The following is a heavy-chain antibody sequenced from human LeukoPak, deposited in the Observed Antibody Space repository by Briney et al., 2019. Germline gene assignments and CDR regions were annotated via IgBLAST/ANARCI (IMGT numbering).Heavy chain of an antibody. CDR1: GGSISSSRDY. V-gene: IGHV4-61*05. D-gene: IGHD3-3*01. J-gene: IGHJ5*02. Sequence: ASETLSLTCTVSGGSISSSRDYWAWIRQPPGKGLEWIANIYYSGSTNYNPSLKSRVTISVDTSKNQFSLKLSSVTAADTAVYYCARYNYDFWSGYSKWFDPWGQGTLVTVSS. CDR3: ARYNYDFWSGYSKWFDP. CDR2: IYYSGST.